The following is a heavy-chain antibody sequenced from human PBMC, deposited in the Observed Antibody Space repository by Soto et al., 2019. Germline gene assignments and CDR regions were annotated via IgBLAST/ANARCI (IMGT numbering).Heavy chain of an antibody. J-gene: IGHJ4*02. V-gene: IGHV1-18*01. CDR3: ARKYSGYEGFDY. D-gene: IGHD5-12*01. Sequence: ASVKVSCKASGYTFNSYGISWVRQAPGQGLEWMGWISAYNGNTNYAQKLQGRVTMTTDTSTSTAFMELRSLRSDDTAVYYCARKYSGYEGFDYWGQGTLVTVSS. CDR1: GYTFNSYG. CDR2: ISAYNGNT.